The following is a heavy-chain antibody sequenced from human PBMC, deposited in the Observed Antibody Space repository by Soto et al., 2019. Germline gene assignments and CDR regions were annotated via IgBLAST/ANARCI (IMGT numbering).Heavy chain of an antibody. CDR3: AHRWASTAGSYMSWLDP. CDR1: GFSLTDYAVG. V-gene: IGHV2-5*02. J-gene: IGHJ5*02. D-gene: IGHD3-10*01. Sequence: QITLNESGPTLVTPTQTLTLTCTFSGFSLTDYAVGVGWVRQSPGKALEWLAIMYWDDDKHYRPSPESRLTITKNTSNTQVVLTTTNMEPSDTAPYYSAHRWASTAGSYMSWLDPWGQGILVTVSS. CDR2: MYWDDDK.